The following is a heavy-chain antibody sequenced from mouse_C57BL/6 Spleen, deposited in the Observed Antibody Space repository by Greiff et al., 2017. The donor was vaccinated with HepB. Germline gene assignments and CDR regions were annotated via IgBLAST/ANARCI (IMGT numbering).Heavy chain of an antibody. CDR1: GFSLTSYG. CDR3: AEHRSGYHYAMDY. Sequence: VKLQESGPGLVAPSQSLSISCTVSGFSLTSYGVDWVRQPPGKGLEWLGVIWGGGSTNYNSALMSRLSISKDNSKSQVFLEMNSQQTDDTSMYYCAEHRSGYHYAMDYWGQGTSVTVSS. D-gene: IGHD3-2*02. J-gene: IGHJ4*01. V-gene: IGHV2-9*01. CDR2: IWGGGST.